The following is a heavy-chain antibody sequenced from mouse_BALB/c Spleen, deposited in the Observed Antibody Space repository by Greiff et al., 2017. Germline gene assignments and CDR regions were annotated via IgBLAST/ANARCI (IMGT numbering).Heavy chain of an antibody. CDR3: ARSTARATPFDY. CDR2: INPGSGGT. D-gene: IGHD3-1*01. V-gene: IGHV1-54*01. CDR1: GYAFTNYL. Sequence: QVQLQQSGAELVRPGTSVKVSCKASGYAFTNYLIEWVKQRPGQGLEWIGVINPGSGGTNYNEKFKGKATMTADKSSSTAYMQLSSLTSDDSAVYFCARSTARATPFDYWGQGTTLTVSS. J-gene: IGHJ2*01.